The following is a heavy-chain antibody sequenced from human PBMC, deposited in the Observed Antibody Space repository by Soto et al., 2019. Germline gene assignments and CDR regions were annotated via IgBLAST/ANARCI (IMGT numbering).Heavy chain of an antibody. Sequence: QVQLVQSGAEVKKPGASVKVSCKASGYTFTSYGISWVRQAPGQGLEWMGWISAYNGNTNYAQKLQGRVTMTTDTATSTAYMELRSLRPDDTAVYYCATYYYGSGSQDYYGMDVWGQGTTVTVSS. CDR2: ISAYNGNT. CDR1: GYTFTSYG. V-gene: IGHV1-18*01. J-gene: IGHJ6*02. D-gene: IGHD3-10*01. CDR3: ATYYYGSGSQDYYGMDV.